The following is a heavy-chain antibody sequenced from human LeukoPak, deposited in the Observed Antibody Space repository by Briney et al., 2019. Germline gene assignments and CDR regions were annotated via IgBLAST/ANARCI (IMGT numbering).Heavy chain of an antibody. V-gene: IGHV4-34*01. CDR2: INHSGST. Sequence: SETLSLTCAVYGGSFSGYYWSWIRQPPGKGQEWIGDINHSGSTNYNPSLKIRVTISVGTSKNQLSLKLSSVTAADRAVYYCARGRGWGSYYAIDIWGEGTMVTVSS. J-gene: IGHJ3*02. D-gene: IGHD3-10*01. CDR3: ARGRGWGSYYAIDI. CDR1: GGSFSGYY.